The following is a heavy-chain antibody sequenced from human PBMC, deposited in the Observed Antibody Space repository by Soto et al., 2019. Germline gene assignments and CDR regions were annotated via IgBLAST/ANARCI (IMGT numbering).Heavy chain of an antibody. CDR2: VYYSGST. CDR3: ARDYWANEKRFES. J-gene: IGHJ4*02. D-gene: IGHD1-1*01. CDR1: GGSVNSGSYY. V-gene: IGHV4-61*01. Sequence: QVQLQESGPGLVKPSETLSLTCSVSGGSVNSGSYYWSWIRQPPGRGLEWIGYVYYSGSTKYNPSLKSRATISVDTTNNQFSLRLSSVTPVDTAVYYCARDYWANEKRFESWGQGTLVTVSS.